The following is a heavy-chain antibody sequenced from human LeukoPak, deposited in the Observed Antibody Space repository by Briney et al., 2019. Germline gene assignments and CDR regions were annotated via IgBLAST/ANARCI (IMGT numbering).Heavy chain of an antibody. D-gene: IGHD3-10*01. Sequence: SETLSLTCTVSGASVRSGTYYWSWTRQRPGKGLEWIGYIYSSGTTNYNPSLKSRITMSVDTSKNQFSLKLSSVTAADTAVYYCARGASGEGYWGQGTLVTVSS. CDR2: IYSSGTT. CDR3: ARGASGEGY. V-gene: IGHV4-31*03. CDR1: GASVRSGTYY. J-gene: IGHJ4*02.